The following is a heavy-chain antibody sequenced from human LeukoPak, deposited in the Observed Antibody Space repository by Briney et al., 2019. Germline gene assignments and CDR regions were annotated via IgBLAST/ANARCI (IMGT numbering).Heavy chain of an antibody. V-gene: IGHV3-23*01. CDR2: ISGSGGRT. CDR1: GFTFSSYA. D-gene: IGHD3-10*01. CDR3: ARYGSGKNFDY. J-gene: IGHJ4*02. Sequence: PGGSLRLSCVASGFTFSSYAMSWVRQAPGKGLEWVSAISGSGGRTYYADSVKGRFTISRDNSKNTVFLQMNSLRAEDTAVYYCARYGSGKNFDYWGQGTPVTVSS.